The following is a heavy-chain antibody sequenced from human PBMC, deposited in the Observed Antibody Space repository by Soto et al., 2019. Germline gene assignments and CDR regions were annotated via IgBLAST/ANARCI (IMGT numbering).Heavy chain of an antibody. CDR2: IYYSGST. Sequence: SETLSLTCTVSGGSISSSSYYWGWIRQPPGKGLEWIGYIYYSGSTNYNPSLKSRVTISVDTSKNQFSLKLSSVTAADTAVYYCARGSTSVRAFDIWGQGTMVTVSS. J-gene: IGHJ3*02. CDR3: ARGSTSVRAFDI. V-gene: IGHV4-61*05. D-gene: IGHD2-2*01. CDR1: GGSISSSSYY.